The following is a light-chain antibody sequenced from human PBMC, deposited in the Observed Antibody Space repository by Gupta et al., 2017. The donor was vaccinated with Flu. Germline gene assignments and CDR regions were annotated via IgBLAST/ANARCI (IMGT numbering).Light chain of an antibody. CDR2: WAS. CDR3: QQYYSTPYS. V-gene: IGKV4-1*01. J-gene: IGKJ2*03. CDR1: QSVLYSSNNKNY. Sequence: IVMTKSPDYLAVYLGERATINCKSSQSVLYSSNNKNYLAWYQQKPGQPPKLLIYWASTRESGVPDRFSGSGSGTDFTLTISRLQAEDVAVYYCQQYYSTPYSFGQGTKLEIK.